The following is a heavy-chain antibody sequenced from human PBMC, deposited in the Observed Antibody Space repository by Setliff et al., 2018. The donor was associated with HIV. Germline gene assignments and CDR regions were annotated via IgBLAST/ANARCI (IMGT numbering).Heavy chain of an antibody. CDR1: GGSISSHY. CDR3: ARDQSDWFY. J-gene: IGHJ4*02. V-gene: IGHV4-59*11. CDR2: IYYSGST. Sequence: PSETLSLTCTVSGGSISSHYWSWTRQPPGKGLEWIGSIYYSGSTYYNPSLKSRVTISVDTSKNQFSLRLTSVTAADTAVYYCARDQSDWFYWGQGTLVTVSS. D-gene: IGHD3-3*01.